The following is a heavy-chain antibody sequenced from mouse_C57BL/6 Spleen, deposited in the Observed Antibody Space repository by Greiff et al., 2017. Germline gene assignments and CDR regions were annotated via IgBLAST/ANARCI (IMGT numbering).Heavy chain of an antibody. CDR3: SRDGYFSWFAY. CDR1: GFTFSDYG. CDR2: ISSGSSTI. D-gene: IGHD2-3*01. Sequence: EVKVEESGGGLVKPGGSLKLSCAASGFTFSDYGMHWVRQAPEKGLEWVAYISSGSSTIYYADTVKGRFTISRDNAKNTLFLQMTRLRSEDTAMYYCSRDGYFSWFAYWGQGTLVTVSA. J-gene: IGHJ3*01. V-gene: IGHV5-17*01.